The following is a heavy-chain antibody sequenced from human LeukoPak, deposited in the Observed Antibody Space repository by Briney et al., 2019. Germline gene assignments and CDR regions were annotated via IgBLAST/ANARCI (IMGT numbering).Heavy chain of an antibody. V-gene: IGHV3-30*18. CDR1: GFTFNGYG. Sequence: GRSLRLSCTASGFTFNGYGMHWVRQAPGKGREWVAVISYDGSKKYFGDSVKGRFTVSRDNSKNTLYLQMNSLRAEDTAVYYCAKEHGGDYAHFDSWGQGTLVTVSS. CDR3: AKEHGGDYAHFDS. J-gene: IGHJ4*02. D-gene: IGHD4-17*01. CDR2: ISYDGSKK.